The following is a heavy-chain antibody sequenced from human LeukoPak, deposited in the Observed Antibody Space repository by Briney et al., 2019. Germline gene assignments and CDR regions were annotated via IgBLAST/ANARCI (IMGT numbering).Heavy chain of an antibody. Sequence: QTGGSLRLPCVASGITFSNYAVSWVRQAPEKGLDWVSVISGSAHKIRYADSVKGRFTISRDNSENIVYLQMNNLRVEDTAVYYCAGRPTGYSSGYILWGQGTLVTVSS. CDR3: AGRPTGYSSGYIL. D-gene: IGHD5-18*01. J-gene: IGHJ4*02. V-gene: IGHV3-23*01. CDR1: GITFSNYA. CDR2: ISGSAHKI.